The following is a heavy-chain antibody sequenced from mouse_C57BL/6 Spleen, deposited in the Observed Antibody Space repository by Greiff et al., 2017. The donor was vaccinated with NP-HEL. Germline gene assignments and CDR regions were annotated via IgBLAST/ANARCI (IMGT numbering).Heavy chain of an antibody. CDR1: GFNIKDDY. D-gene: IGHD2-2*01. CDR3: TTGAYGYDVGGDY. Sequence: EVKLQESGAELVRPGASVKLSCTASGFNIKDDYMHWVKQRPEQGLEWIGWIDPENGDTEYASKFQGKATITADTSSNTAYLQLSSLTSEDTAVYYCTTGAYGYDVGGDYWGQGTTLTVSS. CDR2: IDPENGDT. J-gene: IGHJ2*01. V-gene: IGHV14-4*01.